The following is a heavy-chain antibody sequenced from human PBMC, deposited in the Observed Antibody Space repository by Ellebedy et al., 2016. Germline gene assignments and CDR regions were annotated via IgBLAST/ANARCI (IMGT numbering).Heavy chain of an antibody. CDR1: GFTFSSYI. CDR3: AREGWNFEAFDF. Sequence: GESLKISXAASGFTFSSYIMNWVRQAPGKGLEWVASISSISSYIYYADSVKGRFTISRDNANDSLYLHMNSLRAEDTAVYYCAREGWNFEAFDFWGQGTMVTVSS. J-gene: IGHJ3*01. V-gene: IGHV3-21*01. D-gene: IGHD1-7*01. CDR2: ISSISSYI.